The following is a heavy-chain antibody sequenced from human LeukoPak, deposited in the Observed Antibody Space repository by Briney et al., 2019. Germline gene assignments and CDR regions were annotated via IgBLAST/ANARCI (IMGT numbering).Heavy chain of an antibody. D-gene: IGHD2-15*01. J-gene: IGHJ4*02. V-gene: IGHV4-34*01. CDR3: ARRPCCRGGSGPFDY. CDR2: INHSGST. CDR1: GGSFSGYY. Sequence: SETLSLTCAVYGGSFSGYYWSWIRQPPGKGLEWIGEINHSGSTNYNPSPKSRVTISVDTTKNQFSLKLSSVTAADTAVYYCARRPCCRGGSGPFDYWGQGTLVTVSS.